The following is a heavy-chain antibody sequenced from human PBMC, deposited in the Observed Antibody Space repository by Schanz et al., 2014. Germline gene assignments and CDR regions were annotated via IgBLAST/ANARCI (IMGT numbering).Heavy chain of an antibody. Sequence: QVQLQESGPGLVKPSETLSLTCAFSGGSFSGYWWTWVRQSPGKGLEWIGEVNHGGYTNYNPSLKSRVPVSVDMSKKQFPLRLSSVTAADTAAYYCATWSETRLFHNWGQGTLVTVSS. J-gene: IGHJ4*02. V-gene: IGHV4-34*01. CDR3: ATWSETRLFHN. CDR2: VNHGGYT. D-gene: IGHD1-7*01. CDR1: GGSFSGYW.